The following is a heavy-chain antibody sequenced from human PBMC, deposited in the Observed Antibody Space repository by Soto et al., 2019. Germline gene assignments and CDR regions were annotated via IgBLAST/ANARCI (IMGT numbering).Heavy chain of an antibody. D-gene: IGHD3-22*01. CDR2: IYPGDSDT. J-gene: IGHJ6*02. V-gene: IGHV5-51*01. CDR3: ARHVPISSDYYYYGLDV. Sequence: GESLKISCKASGYSFTTYFIGWVRQMPGKGLEWMGFIYPGDSDTRYSPSFQGQVTISADNSITTAYLQWSSLKASDAAIYYCARHVPISSDYYYYGLDVWGQGTTVTVSS. CDR1: GYSFTTYF.